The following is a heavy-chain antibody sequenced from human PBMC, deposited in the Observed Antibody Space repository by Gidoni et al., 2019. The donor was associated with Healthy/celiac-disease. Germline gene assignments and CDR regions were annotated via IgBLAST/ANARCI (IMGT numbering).Heavy chain of an antibody. J-gene: IGHJ6*02. CDR3: TSTIAAAADYYYYGMDV. CDR2: IRSKANSYTT. V-gene: IGHV3-73*02. D-gene: IGHD6-13*01. Sequence: EVQLVESEGGLVQPAGYLILPFAASGVTASGSAMHWVRQASGKGLEWVGRIRSKANSYTTAYAASVKGRFTISRDDSKNTAYLQMNSLKTEDTAVYYCTSTIAAAADYYYYGMDVWGQGTTVTVSS. CDR1: GVTASGSA.